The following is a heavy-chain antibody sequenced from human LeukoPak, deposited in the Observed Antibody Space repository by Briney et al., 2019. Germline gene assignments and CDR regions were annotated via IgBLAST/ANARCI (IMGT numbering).Heavy chain of an antibody. CDR3: AKDHGGIAI. CDR1: GFTFSSYG. CDR2: ISYDGSNK. Sequence: GGSLRLSCAASGFTFSSYGMHWVRQAPGKGLEWVAVISYDGSNKYYADSVKGRFTISRDNSKNTLYLQMNSLRAEDTAVYYCAKDHGGIAIWGQGTLVTVSS. V-gene: IGHV3-30*18. D-gene: IGHD6-13*01. J-gene: IGHJ3*02.